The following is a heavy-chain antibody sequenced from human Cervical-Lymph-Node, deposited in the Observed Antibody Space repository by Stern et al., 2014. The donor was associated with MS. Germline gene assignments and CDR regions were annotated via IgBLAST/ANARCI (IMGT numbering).Heavy chain of an antibody. J-gene: IGHJ4*02. CDR3: ARRVESGYDFDY. CDR1: GYTFSRYG. CDR2: ISAYNGNT. D-gene: IGHD5-12*01. Sequence: VQLLESGPEVKKPGASLKVSCEASGYTFSRYGITWVRQAPGQGLEWVGWISAYNGNTNEAQKLQGRVTMTTDTSTSTAYMELRSLRSDDTAVYYCARRVESGYDFDYWGQGTLVTVSS. V-gene: IGHV1-18*04.